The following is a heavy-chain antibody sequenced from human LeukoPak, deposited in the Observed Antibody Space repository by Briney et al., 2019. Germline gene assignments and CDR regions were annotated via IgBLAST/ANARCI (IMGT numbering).Heavy chain of an antibody. D-gene: IGHD5-24*01. V-gene: IGHV3-66*01. Sequence: GGSLRLSCAASGFTVSSNYMSWVRQAPGKGLEWVSGIYSDGSTSYADSVKGRFTISRDDSKNTLYVQMNSLRAEDTAVYYCARDTVGDGYPYFDYWGQGTLVTVSS. CDR2: IYSDGST. CDR1: GFTVSSNY. CDR3: ARDTVGDGYPYFDY. J-gene: IGHJ4*02.